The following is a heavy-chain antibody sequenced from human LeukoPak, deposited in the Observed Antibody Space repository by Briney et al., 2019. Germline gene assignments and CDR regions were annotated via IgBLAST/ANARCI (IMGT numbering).Heavy chain of an antibody. Sequence: GSLRLSCAASGFTFSTYWMTWVRQAPGKGLEWVANINRDGTQKYYVDSVKGRFSISRDNAQNSLCLHMNGLRAEDTAAYYCARDDYQLGSYYYGMDVWGQGTTVTVSS. CDR1: GFTFSTYW. CDR2: INRDGTQK. J-gene: IGHJ6*02. CDR3: ARDDYQLGSYYYGMDV. D-gene: IGHD2-2*01. V-gene: IGHV3-7*01.